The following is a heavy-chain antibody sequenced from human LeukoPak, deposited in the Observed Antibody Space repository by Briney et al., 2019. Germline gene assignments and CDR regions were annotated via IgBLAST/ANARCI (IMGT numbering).Heavy chain of an antibody. V-gene: IGHV3-53*05. J-gene: IGHJ4*02. Sequence: AGGSLRLSCAASGFTVSSNYMSWVRQAPGKGLEWVSGISGNGASTYYADSVKGRFTISRDNSKNTLYLQMNSLRAEDTAVYYCAKESGIAARLLYYFDYWGQGTLVTVSS. CDR1: GFTVSSNY. D-gene: IGHD6-6*01. CDR3: AKESGIAARLLYYFDY. CDR2: ISGNGAST.